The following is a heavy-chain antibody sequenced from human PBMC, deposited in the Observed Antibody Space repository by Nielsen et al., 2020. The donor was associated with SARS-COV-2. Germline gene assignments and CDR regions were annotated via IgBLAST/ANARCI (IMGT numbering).Heavy chain of an antibody. CDR2: ISYDGSNK. J-gene: IGHJ4*02. Sequence: GESLKISCAASGFTFSSYGMHWVRQAPGKGLEWVAVISYDGSNKYYADSVKGRFTISRDNSKNTLYLQMNSLRAEDTAVYYCAKKGRRDVLDYWGQGTLVTVSS. CDR3: AKKGRRDVLDY. D-gene: IGHD3-10*02. CDR1: GFTFSSYG. V-gene: IGHV3-30*18.